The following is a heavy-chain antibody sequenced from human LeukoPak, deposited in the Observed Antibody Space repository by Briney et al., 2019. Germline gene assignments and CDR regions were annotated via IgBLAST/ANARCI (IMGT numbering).Heavy chain of an antibody. CDR3: ARYVSSSAWAESNAADAFDI. V-gene: IGHV3-53*01. Sequence: GGSLRLSCAASGFTVSSNYMSWVRQAPGKGLEWVSVIYSGGSTYYADSVKGRFTISRDNPKNTLYLQMNSLRAEDTAVYYCARYVSSSAWAESNAADAFDIWGQGTMVTVSS. J-gene: IGHJ3*02. CDR1: GFTVSSNY. CDR2: IYSGGST. D-gene: IGHD6-13*01.